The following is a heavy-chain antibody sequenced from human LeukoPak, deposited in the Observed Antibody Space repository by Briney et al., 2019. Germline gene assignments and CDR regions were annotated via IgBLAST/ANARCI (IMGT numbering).Heavy chain of an antibody. CDR2: ITPMLGPP. J-gene: IGHJ4*02. V-gene: IGHV1-69*13. CDR3: ARDRYYYDTSGHSLGH. CDR1: GYTFTSYD. D-gene: IGHD3-22*01. Sequence: SVKVSCKASGYTFTSYDINWVRQAPGQGLEWMGGITPMLGPPKYTQKYQGRVTITADESTSTAYMEMSSLRSEDTAVYYCARDRYYYDTSGHSLGHWGQGTLVTVSS.